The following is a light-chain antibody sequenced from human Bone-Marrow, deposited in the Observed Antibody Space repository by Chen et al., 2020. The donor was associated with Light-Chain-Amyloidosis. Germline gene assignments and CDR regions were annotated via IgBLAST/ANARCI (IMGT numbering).Light chain of an antibody. CDR2: RDT. J-gene: IGLJ2*01. Sequence: SYELTQPPSVSVSPGQTARITGSGDDLPTKYAYGYQQKPGQAPVLVIHRDTERPSGISERFSGSSSGTTATLTISGVQAEDEADYHCQSADSSGTYEVIFGGGTKLTVL. CDR1: DLPTKY. CDR3: QSADSSGTYEVI. V-gene: IGLV3-25*03.